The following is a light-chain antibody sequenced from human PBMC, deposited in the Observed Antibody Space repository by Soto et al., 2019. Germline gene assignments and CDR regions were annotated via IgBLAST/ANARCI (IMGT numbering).Light chain of an antibody. V-gene: IGKV3-20*01. J-gene: IGKJ1*01. CDR1: QSVSSSY. CDR2: GAS. Sequence: EIVLTQSPGTLSLSPGERATLSCRASQSVSSSYLAWYQQKPGQAPRLLIYGASSRAPGIPDRFSGSGYGNYLTFPIRRLEPEGFAVYYVQQYGRLPPTFRPGHKVEIK. CDR3: QQYGRLPPT.